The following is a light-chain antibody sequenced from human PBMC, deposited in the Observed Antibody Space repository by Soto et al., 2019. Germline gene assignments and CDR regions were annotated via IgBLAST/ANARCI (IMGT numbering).Light chain of an antibody. CDR3: SSYTGSSTWV. CDR1: NSDVGAYNY. J-gene: IGLJ3*02. V-gene: IGLV2-14*01. Sequence: ALTQPASVSGSPGQSITISCTGTNSDVGAYNYVSWYQQYPGKAPTVMIYEVSSRPSGVSNRFSGSKSGNTASLTISGLQAEDEADYYCSSYTGSSTWVFGGGTKLTVL. CDR2: EVS.